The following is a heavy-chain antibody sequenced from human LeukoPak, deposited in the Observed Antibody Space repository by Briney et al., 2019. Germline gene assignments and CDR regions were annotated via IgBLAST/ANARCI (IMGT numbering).Heavy chain of an antibody. J-gene: IGHJ4*02. CDR3: AKNLDRYYDSSGFDY. Sequence: GGSLRLSCAASGFTFSSYSMNWVRQALGKGLEWVSYISSSSSTIYYADSVKGRFTISRDNSKNTLYLQMNSLRAEDTAVYYCAKNLDRYYDSSGFDYWGQGTLVTVSS. V-gene: IGHV3-48*01. CDR2: ISSSSSTI. D-gene: IGHD3-22*01. CDR1: GFTFSSYS.